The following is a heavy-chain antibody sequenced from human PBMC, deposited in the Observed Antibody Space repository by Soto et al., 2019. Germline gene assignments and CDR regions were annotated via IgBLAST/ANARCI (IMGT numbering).Heavy chain of an antibody. CDR3: AKGEWELHFDY. D-gene: IGHD1-26*01. J-gene: IGHJ4*02. V-gene: IGHV3-23*01. CDR1: GFTFSSYA. Sequence: EVQLLESGGGLVQPGGSLRLSCAASGFTFSSYAMSWVRQAPGKGLEWVSAISGSGGSTYYADSVKGRFTISRNNSKNALYLQMNSLRVEDTAVYYCAKGEWELHFDYWGQGTLVTVSS. CDR2: ISGSGGST.